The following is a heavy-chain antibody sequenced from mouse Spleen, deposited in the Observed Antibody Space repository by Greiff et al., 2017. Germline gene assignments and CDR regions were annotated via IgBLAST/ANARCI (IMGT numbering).Heavy chain of an antibody. D-gene: IGHD1-1*01. V-gene: IGHV1S132*01. J-gene: IGHJ4*01. Sequence: VQLQQSGAELVKPGASVKLSCKTSGYTFTSYWIQWVKQRPGQGLGWIGEIFPGTGTTYYNEKFKGKATLTIDTSSSTAYMQLSSLTSEDSAVYFCARGVVATPMDYWGQGTSVTVSS. CDR1: GYTFTSYW. CDR2: IFPGTGTT. CDR3: ARGVVATPMDY.